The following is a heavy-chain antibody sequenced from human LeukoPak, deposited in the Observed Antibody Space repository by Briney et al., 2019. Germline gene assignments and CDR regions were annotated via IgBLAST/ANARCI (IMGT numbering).Heavy chain of an antibody. CDR2: IYYSGST. CDR1: GGSISSSSYY. Sequence: PSETLSLTCTVSGGSISSSSYYWGWIRQPPGKGLEWIGSIYYSGSTYYNPSLKSRVTISVDTSKNQFSLKLSSVTAADTAVYYCARRSSWKGFDYWGQGTLVTVSS. D-gene: IGHD2-15*01. CDR3: ARRSSWKGFDY. V-gene: IGHV4-39*01. J-gene: IGHJ4*02.